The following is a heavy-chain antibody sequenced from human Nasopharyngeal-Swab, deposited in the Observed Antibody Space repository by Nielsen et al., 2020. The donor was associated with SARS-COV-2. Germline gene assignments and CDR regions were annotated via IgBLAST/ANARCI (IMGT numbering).Heavy chain of an antibody. CDR3: ARVLPFRITGTSGMDV. V-gene: IGHV1-46*01. Sequence: SVTVACQASGYTFTSYYLHWVRQAPGQGLEWMGIINPTDGSTSYAQKFEGRVTMTRVTSTSTVYMELNSLRSEDTAVYYCARVLPFRITGTSGMDVWGQGTTVTVSS. D-gene: IGHD1-7*01. J-gene: IGHJ6*02. CDR1: GYTFTSYY. CDR2: INPTDGST.